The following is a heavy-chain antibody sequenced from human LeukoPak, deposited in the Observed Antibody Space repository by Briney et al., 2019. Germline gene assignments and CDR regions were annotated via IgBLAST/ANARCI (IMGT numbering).Heavy chain of an antibody. CDR2: IIPIHGIA. D-gene: IGHD3-3*01. J-gene: IGHJ1*01. Sequence: SVKVSCKASGGTFSSYAISWVRQAPGQGLEWMGRIIPIHGIANYAQKFQGRVTITTDKSTSTAYMELSSLRSEDTAVYYCASGFEAEHWGQGTLGTVSS. V-gene: IGHV1-69*04. CDR1: GGTFSSYA. CDR3: ASGFEAEH.